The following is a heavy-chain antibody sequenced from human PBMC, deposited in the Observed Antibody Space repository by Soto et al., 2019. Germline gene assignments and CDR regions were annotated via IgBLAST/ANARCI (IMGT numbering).Heavy chain of an antibody. CDR3: ARQPENVLRYFDWLFGWFDP. V-gene: IGHV4-59*04. J-gene: IGHJ5*02. CDR1: GGSISSYY. D-gene: IGHD3-9*01. Sequence: SETLSLTCTVSGGSISSYYWSWIRQPPGKGLEWIGYIYYSGSTYYNPSLKSRVTISVDTSKNQFSLKLSSVTAADTAVYYCARQPENVLRYFDWLFGWFDPWGQGTLVTVSS. CDR2: IYYSGST.